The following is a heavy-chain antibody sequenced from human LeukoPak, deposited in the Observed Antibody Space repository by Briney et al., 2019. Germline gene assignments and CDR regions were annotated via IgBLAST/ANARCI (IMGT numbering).Heavy chain of an antibody. Sequence: PGRSLRLSCAASGFTFSSYGMHWVRQAPGKGLEWVAVISYDGSNKYYADSVKGRFTISRDNSKNTLYLQMNSLRAEDTAVYYCAKDETGTTFDPVRGPGRVNDYWGQGTLVTVSS. D-gene: IGHD1-7*01. CDR2: ISYDGSNK. CDR1: GFTFSSYG. CDR3: AKDETGTTFDPVRGPGRVNDY. J-gene: IGHJ4*02. V-gene: IGHV3-30*18.